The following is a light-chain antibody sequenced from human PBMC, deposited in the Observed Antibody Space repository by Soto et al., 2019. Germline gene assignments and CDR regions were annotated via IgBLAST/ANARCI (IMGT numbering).Light chain of an antibody. CDR1: QSVSSNY. J-gene: IGKJ2*01. CDR3: QQYGSSPST. V-gene: IGKV3-20*01. CDR2: GAS. Sequence: EIALTQSPGTLSLSPGERATLSCRASQSVSSNYLAWYQQKPGQAPRLLIYGASSRASDIPDRVSGSGSGTDFTLTISRLEPEDFAVFYCQQYGSSPSTFGQGTKLEIK.